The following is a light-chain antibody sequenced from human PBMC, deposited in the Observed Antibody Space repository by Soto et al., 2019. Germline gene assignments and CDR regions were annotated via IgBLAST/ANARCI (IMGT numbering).Light chain of an antibody. CDR2: RNN. Sequence: QAVVTQPPSASRTPGQRVTVSCSGSSSNIGSNYVYWYQQLPGTAPKLLIYRNNQRPSGVPDRFSGSKSGTSASLAISGLRSEDEADYYCAAWDDSLSGSWVFGGGTKLTVL. CDR1: SSNIGSNY. V-gene: IGLV1-47*01. J-gene: IGLJ3*02. CDR3: AAWDDSLSGSWV.